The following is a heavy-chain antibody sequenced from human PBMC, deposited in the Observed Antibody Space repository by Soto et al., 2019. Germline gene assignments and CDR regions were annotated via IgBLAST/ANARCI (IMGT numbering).Heavy chain of an antibody. Sequence: SETLSLTCTVSGYSISSGSYWGWIRQPPGKGPEWIASIYHGGTTFYNPSLKSRITISVDTSNNQFSLKLTSVTAADTAVYYCARVHVMVVAGSTFDYWGHGTLVTVSS. CDR2: IYHGGTT. CDR3: ARVHVMVVAGSTFDY. CDR1: GYSISSGSY. J-gene: IGHJ4*01. D-gene: IGHD6-19*01. V-gene: IGHV4-38-2*02.